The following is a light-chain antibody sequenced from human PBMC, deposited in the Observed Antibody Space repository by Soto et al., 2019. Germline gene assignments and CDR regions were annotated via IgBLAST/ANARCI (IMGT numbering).Light chain of an antibody. Sequence: QSALTQPASVSGSPGQSITISCTGTSSDVGGYNYVSWYQQHPGIAPKLLIYGVTNRPSGVSNRFSGSKSGNTASLTISGLQAEDEADYHCSSYPSASNLLYLFGTGTKLTVL. CDR2: GVT. CDR3: SSYPSASNLLYL. V-gene: IGLV2-14*01. CDR1: SSDVGGYNY. J-gene: IGLJ1*01.